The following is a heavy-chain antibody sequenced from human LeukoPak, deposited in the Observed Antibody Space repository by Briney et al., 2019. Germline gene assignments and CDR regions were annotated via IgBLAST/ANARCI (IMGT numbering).Heavy chain of an antibody. Sequence: GGSLRLSCAASGFTFSSYAMSWVRQAPGKGLEWVSAISGSGGSTYYADSVKGRFTISRDNSKNTLYLQMNSLRAEDTAVYYCAKPGRGTFGGVIVTYYFDYWGQGTLVTVSS. CDR2: ISGSGGST. J-gene: IGHJ4*02. V-gene: IGHV3-23*01. CDR3: AKPGRGTFGGVIVTYYFDY. D-gene: IGHD3-16*02. CDR1: GFTFSSYA.